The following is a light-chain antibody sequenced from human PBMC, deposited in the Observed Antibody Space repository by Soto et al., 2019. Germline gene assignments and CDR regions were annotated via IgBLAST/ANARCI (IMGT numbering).Light chain of an antibody. CDR3: QTHKRAPIT. J-gene: IGKJ5*01. CDR2: GAS. CDR1: QGIGIY. V-gene: IGKV1-27*01. Sequence: DIQMTQSPSSLSASVGDRVTITCRASQGIGIYLAWYQQTPGKVPKHLIYGASKLQSGVPSRFSGGGSATNFTLTISSLQPEDVETYYCQTHKRAPITLAQGTRLDIK.